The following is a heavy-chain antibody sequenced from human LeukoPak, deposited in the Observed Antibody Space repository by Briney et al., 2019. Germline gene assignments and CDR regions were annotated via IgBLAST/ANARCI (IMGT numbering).Heavy chain of an antibody. CDR2: INQDGGEI. Sequence: SGGSLRLSCAASGFTFSSSWMTWVRQAPGKGLEWVASINQDGGEIHYVDSVKGRFTISRDNAKNSLYLQMNSLRAEDTALYYCAKDMAAYYYSSGNIDYWGQGTLVTVSS. D-gene: IGHD3-10*01. CDR3: AKDMAAYYYSSGNIDY. V-gene: IGHV3-7*03. J-gene: IGHJ4*02. CDR1: GFTFSSSW.